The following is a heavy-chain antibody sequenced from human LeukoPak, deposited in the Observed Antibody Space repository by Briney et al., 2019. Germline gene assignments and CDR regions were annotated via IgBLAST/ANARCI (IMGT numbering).Heavy chain of an antibody. J-gene: IGHJ3*01. Sequence: GGSLRLSCAASGFSFRRYAMNWVRQAPGRGLEWVAVISGPGPSTVYADSVKGRFTISRDNSKNTLFLQQDSLRVEDTAIYYCAKEEMPHAFDLWGQGTMVTVSS. CDR2: ISGPGPST. V-gene: IGHV3-23*01. D-gene: IGHD5-24*01. CDR1: GFSFRRYA. CDR3: AKEEMPHAFDL.